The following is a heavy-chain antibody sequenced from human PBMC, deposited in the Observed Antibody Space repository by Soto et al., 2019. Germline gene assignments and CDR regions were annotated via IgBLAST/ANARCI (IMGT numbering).Heavy chain of an antibody. D-gene: IGHD6-6*01. CDR2: ISGSGGST. V-gene: IGHV3-23*01. J-gene: IGHJ4*01. CDR3: ARAREPEYSSSIFFAY. Sequence: GGSLRLSCAASGFTFSSYAMSWVRQAPGKGLEWVSAISGSGGSTNYADSVKGRFTISRDISENKIFLELNGLTVDDTAVYYCARAREPEYSSSIFFAYWGRGTVVTVSS. CDR1: GFTFSSYA.